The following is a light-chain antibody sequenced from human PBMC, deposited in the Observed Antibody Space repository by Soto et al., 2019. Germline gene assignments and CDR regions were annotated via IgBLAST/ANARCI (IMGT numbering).Light chain of an antibody. Sequence: QSVLTQPPSVSGAPGQWVTISCTGSSSNFGAGFDVHWYQQLPGTAPKLLIYGITNRPSGDPDRFSGSKSGTSASLAITGLQDEDESVYYCQSYDSSMSGYVFGTGNKVTVL. CDR3: QSYDSSMSGYV. V-gene: IGLV1-40*01. CDR1: SSNFGAGFD. CDR2: GIT. J-gene: IGLJ1*01.